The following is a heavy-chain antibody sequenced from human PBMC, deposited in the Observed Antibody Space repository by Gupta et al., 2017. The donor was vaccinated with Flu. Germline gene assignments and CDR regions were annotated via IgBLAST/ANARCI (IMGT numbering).Heavy chain of an antibody. D-gene: IGHD3-10*01. J-gene: IGHJ5*02. CDR1: GFTLDNYG. Sequence: EVQLVESGGGVVRPGGSLRLSCATSGFTLDNYGMSWVRQVPGKGLEWVAGISWNGDSTGYADSVKGRFTISKDNAKNSLHLQMNSLRPEDTAFYYCARYGPSNWFDAGGQGTLVTVSS. CDR2: ISWNGDST. V-gene: IGHV3-20*04. CDR3: ARYGPSNWFDA.